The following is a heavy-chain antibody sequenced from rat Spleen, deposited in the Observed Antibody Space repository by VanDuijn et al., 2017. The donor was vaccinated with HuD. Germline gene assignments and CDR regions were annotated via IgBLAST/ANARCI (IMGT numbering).Heavy chain of an antibody. Sequence: EVQLVESGGGLVQPGRSLKLSCAASGFTFSDYGMHWIRQAPTKGLEWVASISPSGGNTNYRNSLKGRFTISRDKAKNILYLQIDSLRSEDTATYYCTSHGARVSRFAYWGQGTLVTVSS. J-gene: IGHJ3*01. CDR3: TSHGARVSRFAY. CDR1: GFTFSDYG. CDR2: ISPSGGNT. V-gene: IGHV5-19*01. D-gene: IGHD1-4*01.